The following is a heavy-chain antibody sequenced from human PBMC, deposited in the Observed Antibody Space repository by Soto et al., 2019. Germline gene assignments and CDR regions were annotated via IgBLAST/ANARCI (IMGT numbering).Heavy chain of an antibody. Sequence: SETLSLTCTVSGGSISGYYWSWIRQSPGKGLQWIGFIYYTGGPNYTLSLKSRVTMSVATAKTQFPRQLSSVTAADTDVYFCAKYRRTDAEGYTFDYWGQGALVTVSS. V-gene: IGHV4-59*01. CDR2: IYYTGGP. CDR3: AKYRRTDAEGYTFDY. CDR1: GGSISGYY. D-gene: IGHD2-15*01. J-gene: IGHJ4*02.